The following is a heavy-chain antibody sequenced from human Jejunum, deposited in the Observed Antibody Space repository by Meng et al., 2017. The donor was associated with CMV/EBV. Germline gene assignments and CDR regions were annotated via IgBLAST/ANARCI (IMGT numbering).Heavy chain of an antibody. CDR1: GDSMGSSDW. Sequence: TCAVSGDSMGSSDWWSWVRQPPGKGLEWIGEIYHGESATYNPSLKSRVTISVDKSKNQLSLKLSSVTAADTAVYYCARNGFYSLDFWGQGTLVTVSS. CDR3: ARNGFYSLDF. D-gene: IGHD3-22*01. V-gene: IGHV4-4*02. J-gene: IGHJ4*02. CDR2: IYHGESA.